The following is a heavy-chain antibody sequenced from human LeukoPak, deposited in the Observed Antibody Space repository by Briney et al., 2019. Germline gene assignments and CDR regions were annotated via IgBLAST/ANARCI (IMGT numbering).Heavy chain of an antibody. Sequence: PGGSLRLSCTASGFTISSYAMSWVRQPQGQGLELVSAISGSGGSTYYADSVKGRFTISRDNSKNTLYLQMNSLRAEDTAVYYCAGSGSLRYFDWLLYHFDYWRQGTLVTVSS. CDR3: AGSGSLRYFDWLLYHFDY. CDR1: GFTISSYA. V-gene: IGHV3-23*01. J-gene: IGHJ4*02. CDR2: ISGSGGST. D-gene: IGHD3-9*01.